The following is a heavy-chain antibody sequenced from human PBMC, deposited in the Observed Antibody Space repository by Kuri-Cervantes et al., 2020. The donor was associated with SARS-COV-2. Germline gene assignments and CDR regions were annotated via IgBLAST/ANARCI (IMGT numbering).Heavy chain of an antibody. CDR3: TTPDYYDSSGYYPPSFLLDI. V-gene: IGHV3-30-3*01. J-gene: IGHJ3*02. D-gene: IGHD3-22*01. Sequence: LSLTCAASGFTFSSYAMHWVRQAPGKGLEWVAVISYDGSNKYYADSVKGRFTISRDNSKNTLYLQMNSLRAEDTAVYYCTTPDYYDSSGYYPPSFLLDIWGQGTMVTVSS. CDR1: GFTFSSYA. CDR2: ISYDGSNK.